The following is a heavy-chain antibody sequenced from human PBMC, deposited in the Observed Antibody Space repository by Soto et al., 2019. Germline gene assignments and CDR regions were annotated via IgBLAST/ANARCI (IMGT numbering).Heavy chain of an antibody. CDR3: ATIAARREDVDY. D-gene: IGHD6-6*01. V-gene: IGHV4-59*01. J-gene: IGHJ4*02. CDR1: GGSISSYY. CDR2: IYYSGST. Sequence: TSETLSLTCTVSGGSISSYYWSWIRQPPGKGLEWIGYIYYSGSTNYNPSLKSRVTISLDTSKNQFSLKLSSVTAADTAVYYCATIAARREDVDYWGQGTLVTVSS.